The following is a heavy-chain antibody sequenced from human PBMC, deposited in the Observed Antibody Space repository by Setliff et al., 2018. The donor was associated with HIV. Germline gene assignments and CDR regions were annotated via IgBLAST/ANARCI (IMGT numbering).Heavy chain of an antibody. CDR2: IYYSGST. Sequence: PSETLSLTCIVSGASISSDTWSWIRQPPGKGLEWIGGIYYSGSTNYNPSLKSRVTLSLDTSKNQFSLNLNSVTAADTAVYFCARVAYDFSTIYYYENWFDPWGQGILVTVSS. J-gene: IGHJ5*02. CDR3: ARVAYDFSTIYYYENWFDP. D-gene: IGHD3-22*01. V-gene: IGHV4-59*08. CDR1: GASISSDT.